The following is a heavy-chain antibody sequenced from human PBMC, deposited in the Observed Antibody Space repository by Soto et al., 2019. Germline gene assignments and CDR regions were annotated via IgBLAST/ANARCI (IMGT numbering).Heavy chain of an antibody. J-gene: IGHJ5*01. V-gene: IGHV2-26*01. CDR2: IFSNDDK. CDR3: ALIKDYSRTDCFLASFDP. CDR1: GLSLSTAKLG. D-gene: IGHD2-2*01. Sequence: SGPTLVNPTETLTLTCTVSGLSLSTAKLGVSWIRQPPGKALEWLAHIFSNDDKSYSTSLDRRLTISKDTSKSQVVLTMTNLDPVDSGTYYCALIKDYSRTDCFLASFDPWGQGTLVTVSS.